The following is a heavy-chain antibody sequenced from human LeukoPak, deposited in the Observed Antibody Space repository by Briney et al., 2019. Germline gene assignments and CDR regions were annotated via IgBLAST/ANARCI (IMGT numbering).Heavy chain of an antibody. CDR1: GFTFAAYT. CDR3: TRDLEY. CDR2: IDYGGSVT. Sequence: GGSLRLSCSASGFTFAAYTMNWVRQAPGKGPEWVSYIDYGGSVTHYADSVKGRFTISRDNAENSLYLQMNSLRVEDTAVYYCTRDLEYWSQGVQVTVSS. J-gene: IGHJ4*02. V-gene: IGHV3-48*01.